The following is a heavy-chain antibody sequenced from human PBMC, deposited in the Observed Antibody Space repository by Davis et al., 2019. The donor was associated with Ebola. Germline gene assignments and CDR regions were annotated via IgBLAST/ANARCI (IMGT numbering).Heavy chain of an antibody. D-gene: IGHD6-13*01. CDR1: GGSISSGGYY. CDR3: ARRRGQHPVRD. CDR2: IYHSGST. V-gene: IGHV4-30-2*03. Sequence: PSETLSLTCTVSGGSISSGGYYWSWIRQPPGKGLEWIGYIYHSGSTYYNPSLKSRVTISVDTSKNQFSLKLSSVTAADTAVYYCARRRGQHPVRDWGQGTLVTVSS. J-gene: IGHJ4*02.